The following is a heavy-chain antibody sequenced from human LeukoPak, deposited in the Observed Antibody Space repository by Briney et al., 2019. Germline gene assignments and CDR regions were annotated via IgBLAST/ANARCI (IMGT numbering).Heavy chain of an antibody. Sequence: PGGSLRLSCAASGYTFSSHAMSWVRQAPGKGLEWVSAISTSGGSTYYADSVKGRFTISRDNSRNTLYLQMNSLRAEDTAIYYCALRGGQLDPFDYWGQGTLVTVSP. CDR3: ALRGGQLDPFDY. V-gene: IGHV3-23*01. CDR1: GYTFSSHA. D-gene: IGHD6-6*01. CDR2: ISTSGGST. J-gene: IGHJ4*02.